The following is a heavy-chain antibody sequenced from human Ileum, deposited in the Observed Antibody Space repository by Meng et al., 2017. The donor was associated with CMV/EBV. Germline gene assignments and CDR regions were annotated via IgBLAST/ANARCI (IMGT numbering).Heavy chain of an antibody. D-gene: IGHD4/OR15-4a*01. CDR1: GYTFTTRA. J-gene: IGHJ4*02. Sequence: CEASGYTFTTRAIHWVRQAPGQSLEWAGLINTGNGDTDYSQRFRGRVVLTRETSASTAYMEMSSLTSEDTAVYYCARELYGGYWDYWGQGTLVTVSS. V-gene: IGHV1-3*04. CDR2: INTGNGDT. CDR3: ARELYGGYWDY.